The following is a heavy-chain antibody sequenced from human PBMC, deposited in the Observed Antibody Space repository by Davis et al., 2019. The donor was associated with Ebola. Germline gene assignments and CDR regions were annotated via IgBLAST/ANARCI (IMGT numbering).Heavy chain of an antibody. CDR2: IKEDGSEK. D-gene: IGHD5-18*01. V-gene: IGHV3-7*01. CDR3: ARWGGGNSYGPSVCYFDY. CDR1: GFTFRSYW. Sequence: PGGSLRLSCAASGFTFRSYWMSWVRQAPGKGLEWVAKIKEDGSEKLEVDSVKGRFTISRDNAKNSLFLQMNSLRDEDTAVYYCARWGGGNSYGPSVCYFDYWGQGTLVTVSS. J-gene: IGHJ4*02.